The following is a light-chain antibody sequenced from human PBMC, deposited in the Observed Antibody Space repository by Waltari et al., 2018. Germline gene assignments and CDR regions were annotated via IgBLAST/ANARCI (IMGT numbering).Light chain of an antibody. CDR1: QSLLHTNVYNY. CDR3: TQGLQTPVT. CDR2: LGS. J-gene: IGKJ4*01. V-gene: IGKV2-28*01. Sequence: DIVVTQSPLSLPVTPGEPASISCWSSQSLLHTNVYNYLDWYLQKPGQSPQLLIYLGSIRAPGVPDGFSGSGSGTDFTLKISRVEAGDVGVYSCTQGLQTPVTFGGGTKVEIK.